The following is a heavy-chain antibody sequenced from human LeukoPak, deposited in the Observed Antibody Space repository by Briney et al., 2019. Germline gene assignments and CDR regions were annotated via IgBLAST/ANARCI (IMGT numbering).Heavy chain of an antibody. J-gene: IGHJ4*02. V-gene: IGHV2-5*02. CDR2: IYWADDK. CDR1: GFSRSTSGLG. Sequence: SGPTLVKPTQTLTLTCTFSGFSRSTSGLGVGWIRQPPGKALEWLAHIYWADDKRYSPSLKSRLTITKDTSKNQVVLTMTNMDPVDTATYYCAHTSARELLDYWGQGTLVTVSS. CDR3: AHTSARELLDY. D-gene: IGHD3-10*01.